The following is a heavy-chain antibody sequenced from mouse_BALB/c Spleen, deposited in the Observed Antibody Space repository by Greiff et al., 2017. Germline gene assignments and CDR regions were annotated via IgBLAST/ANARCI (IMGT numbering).Heavy chain of an antibody. CDR3: ARQDFYLYGRNYFDY. CDR1: GYTFTDYN. D-gene: IGHD1-1*01. V-gene: IGHV1S29*02. J-gene: IGHJ2*01. CDR2: IYPYNGGT. Sequence: VQLQQSGPELVKPGASVKISCKASGYTFTDYNMHWVKQSHGKSLEWIGYIYPYNGGTGYNQKFKSKATLTVDNSSSTAYMELRSLTSEDSAVYYCARQDFYLYGRNYFDYWGQGTTLTVSS.